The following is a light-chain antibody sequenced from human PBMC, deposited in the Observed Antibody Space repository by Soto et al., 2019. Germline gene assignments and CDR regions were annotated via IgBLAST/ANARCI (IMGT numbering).Light chain of an antibody. CDR2: DAS. Sequence: EIVLTQSPATLSLSPGERATLSCSASQSVRTSLAWYQQQPGQAPRLLIYDASNRATGIPARFSGSGSGTDFTLTISSLQPKDFAVYYCQHRSNWPATFGQGTKVEIK. V-gene: IGKV3-11*01. CDR3: QHRSNWPAT. CDR1: QSVRTS. J-gene: IGKJ1*01.